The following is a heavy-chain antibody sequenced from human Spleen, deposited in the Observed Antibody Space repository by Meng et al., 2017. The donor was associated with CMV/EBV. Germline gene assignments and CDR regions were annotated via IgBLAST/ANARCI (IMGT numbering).Heavy chain of an antibody. CDR2: INHSGST. J-gene: IGHJ3*02. V-gene: IGHV4-34*01. CDR1: GGSFSGYY. CDR3: AREVADTEDAFDI. Sequence: GSLRLSCAVYGGSFSGYYWSWIRQPPGKGLEWIGEINHSGSTNYNPSLKSRVTISVDTSKNQFSLKLSSVTAADTAVYYCAREVADTEDAFDIWGQGTMVTVSS. D-gene: IGHD6-19*01.